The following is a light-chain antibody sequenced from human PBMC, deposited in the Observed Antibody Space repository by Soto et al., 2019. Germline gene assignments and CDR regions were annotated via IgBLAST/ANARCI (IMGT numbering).Light chain of an antibody. V-gene: IGKV3-15*01. CDR1: QSVTVN. CDR2: RAS. J-gene: IGKJ1*01. CDR3: QHYNDWTPRWT. Sequence: EIVMTQSPATLSLSPGERATLSCRASQSVTVNLAWYQQKPGQAPRLLIYRASTRATGIPARFSGGGSGTESTLTISSLQSEDFAVYICQHYNDWTPRWTFGQGTKVEIK.